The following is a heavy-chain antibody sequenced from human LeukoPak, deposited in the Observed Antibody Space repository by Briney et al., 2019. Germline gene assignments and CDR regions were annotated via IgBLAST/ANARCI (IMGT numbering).Heavy chain of an antibody. J-gene: IGHJ4*02. D-gene: IGHD6-13*01. CDR3: ARHDHIAAAGDY. CDR2: ISSSSSYI. V-gene: IGHV3-21*01. CDR1: GFTFSSDS. Sequence: PGGSLRLSCAASGFTFSSDSMNWVRQAPGKGLEWVSSISSSSSYIYYADSVKGLFTISRNNAKNSLYLQMNSLRAEDTAVYYCARHDHIAAAGDYWGQGTLVTVSS.